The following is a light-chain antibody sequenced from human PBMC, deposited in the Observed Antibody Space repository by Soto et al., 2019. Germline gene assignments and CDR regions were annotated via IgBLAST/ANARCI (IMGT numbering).Light chain of an antibody. CDR2: DAS. Sequence: ELVMTQSTATLSVSSGERATLSCRASQSVSSNLAWYQQKPAQAPRLLIYDASTRATGIPARFSGSGSGTEFTLTISSLQSEDFAVYYCQQYNNWPRTFGQVTKV. J-gene: IGKJ1*01. V-gene: IGKV3-15*01. CDR1: QSVSSN. CDR3: QQYNNWPRT.